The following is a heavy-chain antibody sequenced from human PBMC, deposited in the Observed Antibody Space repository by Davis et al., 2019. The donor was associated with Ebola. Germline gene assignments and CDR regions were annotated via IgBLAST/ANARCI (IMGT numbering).Heavy chain of an antibody. D-gene: IGHD6-6*01. V-gene: IGHV3-21*04. CDR2: ISSSSSYI. Sequence: PGGSLRLSCAASGFTFSSYSMNWVRQAPGKGLEWVSSISSSSSYIYYADSVKGRFTISRDNAKNSLYLQMNSLRAEDTAVYYCAKGSAARPGMFDPWGQGTLVTVSS. CDR1: GFTFSSYS. J-gene: IGHJ5*02. CDR3: AKGSAARPGMFDP.